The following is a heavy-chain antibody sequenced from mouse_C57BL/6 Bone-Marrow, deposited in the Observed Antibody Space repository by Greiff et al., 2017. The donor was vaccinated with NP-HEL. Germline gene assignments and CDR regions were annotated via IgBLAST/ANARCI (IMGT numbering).Heavy chain of an antibody. Sequence: EVQLQQSGAELVRPGASVKLSCTASGFNIKDYYMHWVKQRPEQGLEWIGRIDPEDGDTEYAPKFQGKATMTADPSSNTAYLQLSSLTSEDTAVYYCTTLYYYGSRFAYWGQGTLVTVSA. CDR2: IDPEDGDT. V-gene: IGHV14-1*01. D-gene: IGHD1-1*01. J-gene: IGHJ3*01. CDR3: TTLYYYGSRFAY. CDR1: GFNIKDYY.